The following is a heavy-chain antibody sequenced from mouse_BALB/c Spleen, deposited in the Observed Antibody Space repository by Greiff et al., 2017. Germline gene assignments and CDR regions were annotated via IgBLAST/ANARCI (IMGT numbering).Heavy chain of an antibody. Sequence: LQESGAELAKPGASVKMSCKASGYTFTSYWMHWVKQRPGQGLEWIGYINPSTGYTEYNQKFKDKATLTADKSSSTAYMQLSSLTSEDSAVYYCAPYGNYDFDYWGQGTTRTVSS. CDR1: GYTFTSYW. V-gene: IGHV1-7*01. D-gene: IGHD2-1*01. CDR3: APYGNYDFDY. CDR2: INPSTGYT. J-gene: IGHJ2*01.